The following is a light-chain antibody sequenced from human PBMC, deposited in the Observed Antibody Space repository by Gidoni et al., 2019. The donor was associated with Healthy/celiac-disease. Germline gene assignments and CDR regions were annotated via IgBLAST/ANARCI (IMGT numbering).Light chain of an antibody. J-gene: IGKJ2*01. Sequence: EIVMTQSPATLSVAPGERATLSCRASQSVSSNVAWYQQKPGQAPRLLIYGASTRATGIPARFSGSGSGTEFTLTISSLQSEDFAVYYCQQYNNWPPDTFXQXTKLESK. CDR3: QQYNNWPPDT. CDR1: QSVSSN. CDR2: GAS. V-gene: IGKV3-15*01.